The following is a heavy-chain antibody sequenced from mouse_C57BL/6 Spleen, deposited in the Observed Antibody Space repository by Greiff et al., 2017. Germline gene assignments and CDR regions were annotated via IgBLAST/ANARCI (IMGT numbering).Heavy chain of an antibody. V-gene: IGHV5-17*01. CDR1: GFTFSDYG. CDR2: ISSGSSTI. D-gene: IGHD1-1*01. Sequence: EVMLVESGGGLVKPGGSLKLSCAASGFTFSDYGMHWVRQAPEKGLEWVAYISSGSSTIYYADTVKGRFTISRDNAKNTLFLQMNSLRSEDTAMYYGARKGLITTVVGGYFDVWGTGTTVTVSS. CDR3: ARKGLITTVVGGYFDV. J-gene: IGHJ1*03.